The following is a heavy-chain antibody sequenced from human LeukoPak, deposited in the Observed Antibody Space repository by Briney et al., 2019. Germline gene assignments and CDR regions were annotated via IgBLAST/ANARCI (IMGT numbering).Heavy chain of an antibody. J-gene: IGHJ4*02. Sequence: TGGSLRLSCEGSGLSFNTYDMSWVRQAPGKGLEWVSNLYNDAFDSATHYADSVKGRFTISRDNSQNTLYLQMNSLRAEDTAMYYCAREIGGGLHYFHSWGQGTPVTVSS. D-gene: IGHD1-26*01. CDR3: AREIGGGLHYFHS. CDR2: LYNDAFDSAT. V-gene: IGHV3-23*03. CDR1: GLSFNTYD.